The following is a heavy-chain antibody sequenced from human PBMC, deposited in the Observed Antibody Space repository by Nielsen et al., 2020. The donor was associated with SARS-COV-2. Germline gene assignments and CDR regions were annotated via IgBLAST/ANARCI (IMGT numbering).Heavy chain of an antibody. CDR1: GFTISTYA. CDR3: AKRSGYTSGWYGDY. V-gene: IGHV3-23*01. D-gene: IGHD6-19*01. CDR2: ISAST. Sequence: GESLKISCAASGFTISTYAMSWVRQAPGKGLEWVSAISASTYYADSVKGRFTISRDNSKNTLYLQMNSLRAEDTAVYYCAKRSGYTSGWYGDYWGQGTLVTVSS. J-gene: IGHJ4*02.